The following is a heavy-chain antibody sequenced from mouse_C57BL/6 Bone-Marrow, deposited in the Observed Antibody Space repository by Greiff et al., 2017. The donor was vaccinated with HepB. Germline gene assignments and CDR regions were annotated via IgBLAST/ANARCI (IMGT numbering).Heavy chain of an antibody. CDR3: ARKGLGY. V-gene: IGHV1-82*01. CDR2: IYPGDGDT. J-gene: IGHJ2*01. D-gene: IGHD3-1*01. CDR1: GYAFSSSW. Sequence: QVQLQQSGPELVKPGASVKISCKASGYAFSSSWMNWVKQRPGKGLEWIGRIYPGDGDTNYNGKFKGKATLTADKSSSTAYMQLSCLTSEDSAVYFCARKGLGYWGQGTTLTVSS.